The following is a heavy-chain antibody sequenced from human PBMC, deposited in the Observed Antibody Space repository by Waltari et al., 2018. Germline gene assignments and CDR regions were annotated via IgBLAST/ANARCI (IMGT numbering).Heavy chain of an antibody. V-gene: IGHV3-74*03. Sequence: EVQLVNSGGGLVQPGGSLRLSCAASDFFTDYWLDWVRQAPGKGLVWVSHMKTDGTSRTYADSGKGRFTISRDSAKNTYYLQMNSLRAEDTAVYYCTRNPGYWGQGTLVTVSS. CDR3: TRNPGY. J-gene: IGHJ4*02. CDR1: DFFTDYW. CDR2: MKTDGTSR.